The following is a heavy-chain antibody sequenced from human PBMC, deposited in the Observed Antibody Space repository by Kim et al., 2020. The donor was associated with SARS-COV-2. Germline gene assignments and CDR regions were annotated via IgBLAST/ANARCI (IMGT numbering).Heavy chain of an antibody. V-gene: IGHV4-59*13. J-gene: IGHJ4*02. CDR2: IHYRGNT. CDR3: ARTISVLTWPLFDY. Sequence: SETLYLTCTVSGISLNNFYWSWIRQPPGKGLEWIGHIHYRGNTYYSPSLKSRVIISTDTSKNQVSLKLTSVTAADTAVYFCARTISVLTWPLFDYWGQGALVTGSS. CDR1: GISLNNFY.